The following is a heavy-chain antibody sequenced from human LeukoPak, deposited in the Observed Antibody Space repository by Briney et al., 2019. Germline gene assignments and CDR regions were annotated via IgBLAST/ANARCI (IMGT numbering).Heavy chain of an antibody. CDR1: GGSISSSSYY. J-gene: IGHJ4*02. Sequence: SETLSLTCTVSGGSISSSSYYWGWIRQPPGKGLEWIGSIYYSGSTYYNPSLKSRVTISVDTSKNQFSLKLSSVTAADTAVYYCVWSSGWYIESWGQGTLVTVSS. CDR3: VWSSGWYIES. D-gene: IGHD6-19*01. V-gene: IGHV4-39*01. CDR2: IYYSGST.